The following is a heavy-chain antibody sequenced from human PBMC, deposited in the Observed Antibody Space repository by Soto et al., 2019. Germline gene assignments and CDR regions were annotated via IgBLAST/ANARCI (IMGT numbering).Heavy chain of an antibody. D-gene: IGHD1-26*01. Sequence: EVQLVESGGGLVKPGGSLRLSCAASGFTFSSYSMNWVRQAPGKGLEWVSSISSSSSYIYYADSVKGRFTISRDNAKNSLYLQMNSLRAEDTAVYYCALWGGLLSDFDYWGQGTLVTVSS. J-gene: IGHJ4*02. V-gene: IGHV3-21*01. CDR3: ALWGGLLSDFDY. CDR2: ISSSSSYI. CDR1: GFTFSSYS.